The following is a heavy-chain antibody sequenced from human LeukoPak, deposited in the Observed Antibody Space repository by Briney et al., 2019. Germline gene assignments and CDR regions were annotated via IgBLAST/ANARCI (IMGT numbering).Heavy chain of an antibody. CDR2: IRGKPSGGTT. Sequence: TGGSLRLSCAASGFTFSGSALHWVRQAPGKGLEWVSFIRGKPSGGTTEYAASVKGRFTISRDDSKSIAYLQMNSLKTEDTAVYYCTRGLYDSSGYYHYWGQGTLVTVSS. CDR1: GFTFSGSA. D-gene: IGHD3-22*01. V-gene: IGHV3-49*04. J-gene: IGHJ4*02. CDR3: TRGLYDSSGYYHY.